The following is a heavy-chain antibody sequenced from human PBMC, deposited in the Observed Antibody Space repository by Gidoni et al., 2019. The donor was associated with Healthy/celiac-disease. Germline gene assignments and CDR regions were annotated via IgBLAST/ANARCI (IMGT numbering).Heavy chain of an antibody. CDR2: ISGSGGST. J-gene: IGHJ3*02. CDR1: GFTFRSYA. Sequence: EVQLLESGGGLVQPGGSLRLSCAASGFTFRSYAMSWVRQAPGKGLEWVSAISGSGGSTYYADSVKGRFTISRDNSKNTLYLQMNSLRAEDTAVYYCAKATIAVAGKVPHDAFDIWGQGTMVTVSS. D-gene: IGHD6-19*01. V-gene: IGHV3-23*01. CDR3: AKATIAVAGKVPHDAFDI.